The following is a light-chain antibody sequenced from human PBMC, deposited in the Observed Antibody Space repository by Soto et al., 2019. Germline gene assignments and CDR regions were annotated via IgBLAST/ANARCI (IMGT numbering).Light chain of an antibody. J-gene: IGLJ2*01. CDR1: SSDVGGYNY. CDR3: CSYAGSYTFVL. V-gene: IGLV2-11*01. CDR2: DVS. Sequence: QSALTQPRSVSGSPGQSVTISCTGTSSDVGGYNYVSWYQHHPGKAPKLMIYDVSKRPSGVPDRFSGSKSGNTASLTISGLQAEDEADYYCCSYAGSYTFVLFGGGTKVTVL.